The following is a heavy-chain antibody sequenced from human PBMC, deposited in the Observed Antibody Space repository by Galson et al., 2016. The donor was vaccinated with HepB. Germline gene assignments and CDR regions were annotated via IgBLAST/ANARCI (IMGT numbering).Heavy chain of an antibody. CDR3: ARAGNGGVTSLMDV. CDR2: ISTYSGNT. CDR1: GYTFTTHG. D-gene: IGHD2-8*02. Sequence: VKVSCKASGYTFTTHGFSWVRQAPGQGLEWMGWISTYSGNTDYAEKFQGRVTMTTDTSTSTASMELRSLRSDDTAVYYCARAGNGGVTSLMDVWGQGTTVTVSS. J-gene: IGHJ6*02. V-gene: IGHV1-18*01.